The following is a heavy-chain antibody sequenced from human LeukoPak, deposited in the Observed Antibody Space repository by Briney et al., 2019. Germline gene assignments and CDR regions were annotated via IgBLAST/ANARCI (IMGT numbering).Heavy chain of an antibody. D-gene: IGHD6-19*01. CDR2: ISSSSSYI. CDR1: GFTFSSYS. J-gene: IGHJ4*02. Sequence: GGSLRLSCAASGFTFSSYSMNWVRQAPGKGLEWVSSISSSSSYIYYADSVKGRFTISRDNAKNSLYLQMNSLRAEDTAVYYCARDLIAVAGTLDYWGQGTLVTVPS. CDR3: ARDLIAVAGTLDY. V-gene: IGHV3-21*01.